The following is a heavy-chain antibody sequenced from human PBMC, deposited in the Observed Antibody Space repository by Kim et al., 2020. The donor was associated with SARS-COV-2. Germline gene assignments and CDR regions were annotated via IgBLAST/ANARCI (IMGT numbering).Heavy chain of an antibody. J-gene: IGHJ3*02. CDR3: AGDSIQGYCSGGSCYSGAFDI. CDR1: GYTFTSYA. V-gene: IGHV1-3*01. Sequence: ASVKVSCKASGYTFTSYAMHWVRQAPGQRLEWMGWINAGNGNTKYSQKFQGRVTITRDTSASTAYMELSSLRSEDTAVYYCAGDSIQGYCSGGSCYSGAFDIWGQGTMVTVSS. CDR2: INAGNGNT. D-gene: IGHD2-15*01.